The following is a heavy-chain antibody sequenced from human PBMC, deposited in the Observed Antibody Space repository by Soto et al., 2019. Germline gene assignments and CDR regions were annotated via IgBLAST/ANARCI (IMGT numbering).Heavy chain of an antibody. CDR3: GRMAEAATGHTDFDY. CDR2: IHSSGGT. D-gene: IGHD2-15*01. J-gene: IGHJ4*01. V-gene: IGHV4-39*02. Sequence: SETLSLTCSVSGASIKSRNYFCGWIRQPPGKGLEFVGSIHSSGGTYYNPSLKSRVTVSVDLSNSHFSLSLKSLTATDTAVYYCGRMAEAATGHTDFDYRGHVTLVTASP. CDR1: GASIKSRNYF.